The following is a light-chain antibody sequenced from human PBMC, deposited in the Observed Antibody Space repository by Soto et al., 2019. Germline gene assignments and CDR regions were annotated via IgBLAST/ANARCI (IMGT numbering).Light chain of an antibody. CDR1: SSDIDAYNY. Sequence: QSVLTQPASVSGSPGQSITISCTGTSSDIDAYNYVSWYQQHPGKAPKLMIYDVSNRPSGISNRFSGSKSGNTASPTISGLQAEDEADYYCGSYTTSSNHVFGTGTKVTVL. CDR3: GSYTTSSNHV. V-gene: IGLV2-14*01. J-gene: IGLJ1*01. CDR2: DVS.